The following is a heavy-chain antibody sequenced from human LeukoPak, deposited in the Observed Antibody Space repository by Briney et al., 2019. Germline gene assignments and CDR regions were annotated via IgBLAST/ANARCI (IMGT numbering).Heavy chain of an antibody. Sequence: GGSLRLSCAASGFTFSNFGMHWVRQAPGKGLEWVALIRYDGSNKYYADSVKGRFTISRDNSKNTLYLQMNSLRPEDTAVYSLSKTTNVGGTVDVFDIWGQGTMVTVSS. CDR1: GFTFSNFG. D-gene: IGHD1-26*01. CDR2: IRYDGSNK. J-gene: IGHJ3*02. V-gene: IGHV3-30*02. CDR3: SKTTNVGGTVDVFDI.